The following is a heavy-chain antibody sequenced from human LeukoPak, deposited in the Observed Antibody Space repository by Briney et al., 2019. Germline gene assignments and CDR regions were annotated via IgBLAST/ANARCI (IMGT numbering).Heavy chain of an antibody. D-gene: IGHD6-6*01. Sequence: PGGSLRLSCAASGFTFSSSAMSWVRQAPGKGLEWVSSISGSGSGGSTYYADSVKGRFTISRDNSKNTLYLQMNSLRAEDTAVYYCAKGALTGTLMYSSSRIYYFDYWGQGTLVTVSS. CDR3: AKGALTGTLMYSSSRIYYFDY. CDR2: ISGSGSGGST. V-gene: IGHV3-23*01. J-gene: IGHJ4*02. CDR1: GFTFSSSA.